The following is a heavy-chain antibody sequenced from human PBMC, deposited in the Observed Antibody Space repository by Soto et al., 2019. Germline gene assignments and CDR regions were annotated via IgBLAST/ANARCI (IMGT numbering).Heavy chain of an antibody. J-gene: IGHJ4*02. D-gene: IGHD3-22*01. CDR3: ARLGGYYQAFDS. CDR1: GVSISSTRW. CDR2: IYHGGSS. V-gene: IGHV4-4*02. Sequence: TETLSLPCTVSGVSISSTRWWSWARQSPGKGLEWIGDIYHGGSSNYNPSLKSRVTISIDKSKNQFSLKLKSVTAADSAVYYCARLGGYYQAFDSWGQGTLVTVSS.